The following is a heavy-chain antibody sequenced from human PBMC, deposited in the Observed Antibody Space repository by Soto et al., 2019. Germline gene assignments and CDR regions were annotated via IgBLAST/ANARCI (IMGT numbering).Heavy chain of an antibody. D-gene: IGHD6-13*01. J-gene: IGHJ6*02. CDR1: GGSISSGGYY. CDR2: IYYSGST. Sequence: SETLSLTCTVSGGSISSGGYYWSWIRQHPGKGLEWIGYIYYSGSTYYNPSLKSRVTISVDTSKNQFSLKLSSVTAADTAVYYCARVGIAAAVEYYYGMEVWGQGTTVTVSS. CDR3: ARVGIAAAVEYYYGMEV. V-gene: IGHV4-31*03.